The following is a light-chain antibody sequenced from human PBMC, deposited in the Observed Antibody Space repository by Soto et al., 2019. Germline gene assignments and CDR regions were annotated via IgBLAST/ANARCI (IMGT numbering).Light chain of an antibody. CDR3: QQYGSSPT. CDR2: GAS. V-gene: IGKV3-20*01. Sequence: EIVMTHSPATLCVSPGERSTLSCRASQSVSSNLAWYQQKPGQAPRLLIYGASNRATGIPDRFSGSGSGTDFTLTISGLEPEDFAVYYCQQYGSSPTFGQGTRLEIK. J-gene: IGKJ5*01. CDR1: QSVSSN.